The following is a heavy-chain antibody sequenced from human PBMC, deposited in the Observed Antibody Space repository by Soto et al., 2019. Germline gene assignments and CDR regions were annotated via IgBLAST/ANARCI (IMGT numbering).Heavy chain of an antibody. D-gene: IGHD3-10*01. J-gene: IGHJ4*02. V-gene: IGHV3-30-3*01. CDR3: ESDMEGMVRGVYLDY. CDR2: ISYDGSNK. Sequence: PGGSLRLSCAASGFTFSSYAMHWVRQAPGKGLEWVAVISYDGSNKYYADSVKGRFTISRDNSKNTLYLQMNSLRAEDTAVYYCESDMEGMVRGVYLDYWGQGTLVTVS. CDR1: GFTFSSYA.